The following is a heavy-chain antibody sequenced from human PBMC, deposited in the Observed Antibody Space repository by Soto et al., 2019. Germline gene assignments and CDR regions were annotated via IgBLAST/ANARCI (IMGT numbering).Heavy chain of an antibody. V-gene: IGHV2-5*01. CDR1: GFSLSTSGVG. D-gene: IGHD5-12*01. CDR3: AHRLADIVASEFYFDF. Sequence: QITLKESGPTLVNPTQTLTLTCTFSGFSLSTSGVGVGWNRQPPGKALEWLAHIYWNDDKRYSPSLKSRLTITKDTSKNQVVLTMTTMDPMDTATYYCAHRLADIVASEFYFDFWGQGTLVTVSS. J-gene: IGHJ4*02. CDR2: IYWNDDK.